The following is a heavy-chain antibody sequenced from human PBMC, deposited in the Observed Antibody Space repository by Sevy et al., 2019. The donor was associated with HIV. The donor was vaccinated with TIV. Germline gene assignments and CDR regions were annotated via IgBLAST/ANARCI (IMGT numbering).Heavy chain of an antibody. J-gene: IGHJ6*02. D-gene: IGHD6-6*01. Sequence: ASVKVSCKASGYTFTSYYMHWVRQAPGQGLEWMGIINPSGGSTSYAQKFQGRVTMTRDTSTSTVYMELSSLRSEDTAVYYCAREWYSSSSAHTYYYGMDVWGQGTTVTVSS. CDR2: INPSGGST. V-gene: IGHV1-46*01. CDR3: AREWYSSSSAHTYYYGMDV. CDR1: GYTFTSYY.